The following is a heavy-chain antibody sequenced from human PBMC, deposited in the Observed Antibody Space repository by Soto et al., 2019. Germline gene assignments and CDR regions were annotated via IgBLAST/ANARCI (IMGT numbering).Heavy chain of an antibody. V-gene: IGHV3-21*01. J-gene: IGHJ6*02. CDR1: GFTLSSYS. CDR3: ARENSSGYMYYYYYYGMDV. D-gene: IGHD3-22*01. Sequence: GGSLRLSCAASGFTLSSYSMNWVRQAPGKGLEWVSSISSSSSSYIYYADSVKGRFTISRDNAKNSLYLQMNSLRAEDTAVYYCARENSSGYMYYYYYYGMDVWGQGTTVTVSS. CDR2: ISSSSSSYI.